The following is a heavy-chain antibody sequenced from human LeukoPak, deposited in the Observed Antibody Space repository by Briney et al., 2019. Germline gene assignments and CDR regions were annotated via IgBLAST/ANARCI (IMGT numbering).Heavy chain of an antibody. J-gene: IGHJ4*02. Sequence: MNWVRQAPGKGLEWVGRIKSKTDGGTTDYAAPVKGRFTISRDDSKNTLYLQMNSLKTEDSAVYYCTTGPYGDYAYWGQGTLVTVSS. D-gene: IGHD4-17*01. CDR3: TTGPYGDYAY. V-gene: IGHV3-15*01. CDR2: IKSKTDGGTT.